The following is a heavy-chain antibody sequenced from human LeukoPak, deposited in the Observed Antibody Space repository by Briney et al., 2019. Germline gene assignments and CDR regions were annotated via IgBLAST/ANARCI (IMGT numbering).Heavy chain of an antibody. Sequence: ASVKVSCKASGYSFISYYMHWVRQAPGQGLEWMGIINPSGGSTRYAQEFQGRVTMTRDTSTSTVYMELSSLRSEDTAVYYCARDPNEYYYDSSGSHGPIDYWGQGTLVTVSS. D-gene: IGHD3-22*01. CDR1: GYSFISYY. J-gene: IGHJ4*02. V-gene: IGHV1-46*01. CDR2: INPSGGST. CDR3: ARDPNEYYYDSSGSHGPIDY.